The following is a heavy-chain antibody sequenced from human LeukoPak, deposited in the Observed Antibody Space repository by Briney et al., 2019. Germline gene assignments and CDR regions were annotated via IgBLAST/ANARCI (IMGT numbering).Heavy chain of an antibody. CDR3: AREAREGVKRRTLYYYYMDV. V-gene: IGHV3-21*01. CDR2: ISSSSSYI. D-gene: IGHD1-14*01. J-gene: IGHJ6*03. Sequence: MPGGSLRLSCAASGFTFSSYSMNWVRQAPGKGLEWVSSISSSSSYIYYADSVKGRFTISRDNAKNSLYLQMNSLRAEDTAVYYCAREAREGVKRRTLYYYYMDVWGKGTTVTVSS. CDR1: GFTFSSYS.